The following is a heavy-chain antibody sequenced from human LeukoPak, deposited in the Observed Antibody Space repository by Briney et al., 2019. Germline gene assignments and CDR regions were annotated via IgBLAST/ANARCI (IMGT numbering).Heavy chain of an antibody. V-gene: IGHV4-61*02. Sequence: SETLSLTCTVSGGSISSGSYFWSWIRQPAGKGLEWIGRIYTSGSTNYNPSLKSRVTISVDTSKNQFSLKLSSVTAADTAVYYCARAGRLWFENNWFDPWGQGTLVTVSS. CDR3: ARAGRLWFENNWFDP. CDR1: GGSISSGSYF. D-gene: IGHD3-10*01. J-gene: IGHJ5*02. CDR2: IYTSGST.